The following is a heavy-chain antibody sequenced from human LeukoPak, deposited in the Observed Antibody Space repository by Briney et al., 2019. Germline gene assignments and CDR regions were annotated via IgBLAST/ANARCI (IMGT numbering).Heavy chain of an antibody. Sequence: SETLSLTCSVSGGSINNYYWTWIRQAPGEELEWIGTIYYTGSPNYRPSLKSRVTISADTSKNQFSLKLSSVTAADTAVYYCARDSRQQLGSRYYFDYWGQGTLVTVSS. CDR1: GGSINNYY. D-gene: IGHD6-13*01. CDR3: ARDSRQQLGSRYYFDY. J-gene: IGHJ4*02. V-gene: IGHV4-59*01. CDR2: IYYTGSP.